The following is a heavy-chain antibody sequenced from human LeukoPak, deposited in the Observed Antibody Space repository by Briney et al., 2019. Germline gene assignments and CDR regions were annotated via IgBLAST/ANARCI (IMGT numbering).Heavy chain of an antibody. CDR1: GFTFSSYA. CDR2: ISGGGGST. D-gene: IGHD3-10*01. J-gene: IGHJ6*02. CDR3: AKEPAFYYGSGSYVEGMDV. Sequence: PGGSLRLSCAASGFTFSSYAMSWVRQAPGKGLEWVSAISGGGGSTYYADSVKGRFTISRDNSKNTLYLQMNSLRAEDTAVYYCAKEPAFYYGSGSYVEGMDVWGQGTTVTVSS. V-gene: IGHV3-23*01.